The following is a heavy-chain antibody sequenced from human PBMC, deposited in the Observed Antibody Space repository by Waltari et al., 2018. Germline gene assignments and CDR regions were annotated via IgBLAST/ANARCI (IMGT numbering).Heavy chain of an antibody. J-gene: IGHJ4*02. CDR2: IPGDGGST. CDR3: AKDRQGVWDY. V-gene: IGHV3-23*01. Sequence: VQVLESGGGLVQPGGSLRLSWSASGLPFGSCAMTWVRKAPGKGLEWVSAIPGDGGSTYYADSVKGRFTISRDNSKNTVYLQMNSLRAEDTAIYYCAKDRQGVWDYWGQGTLVTVSS. D-gene: IGHD2-8*01. CDR1: GLPFGSCA.